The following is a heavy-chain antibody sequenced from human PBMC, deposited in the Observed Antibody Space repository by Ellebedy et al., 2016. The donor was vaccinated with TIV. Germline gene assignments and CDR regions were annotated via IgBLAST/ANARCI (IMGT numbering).Heavy chain of an antibody. J-gene: IGHJ6*03. Sequence: GESLKISXAASGFTFSSYTMNWVRQAPGKGLEWVSSMWSNEKATFYADSVKGRFTISRDNAKNSLYLQMNSLRAEDTALYYCAKAQHSRWFGELSDYYMDVWGKGTTVTVSS. CDR3: AKAQHSRWFGELSDYYMDV. CDR2: MWSNEKAT. CDR1: GFTFSSYT. D-gene: IGHD3-10*01. V-gene: IGHV3-21*04.